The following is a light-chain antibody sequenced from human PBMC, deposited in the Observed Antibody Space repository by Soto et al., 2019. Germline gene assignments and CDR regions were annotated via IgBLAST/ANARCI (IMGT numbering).Light chain of an antibody. Sequence: DIQMTQSPSSLSASVGARVTITCRARQSISSYLNWYQQKQGKAPKLLIYAASSLQSGVPSRFSGSGSGTDFTLTISSLQPEDFATYYCQQSYSTPHAFGHGTKVDIK. J-gene: IGKJ3*01. CDR1: QSISSY. CDR3: QQSYSTPHA. CDR2: AAS. V-gene: IGKV1-39*01.